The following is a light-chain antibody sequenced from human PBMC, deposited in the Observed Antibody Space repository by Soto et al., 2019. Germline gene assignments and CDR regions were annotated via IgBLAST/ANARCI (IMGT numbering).Light chain of an antibody. V-gene: IGLV2-23*02. CDR2: EVS. J-gene: IGLJ2*01. Sequence: QSALTQPASMSGSPGQSITISCSGSTSDIGTYDLVSWYRKYPGKAPQVLIYEVSKRPSGVPNRFSGSKSDNTASLTISGLQADDEADYYCCSYAGKTTFVIFGGGTKLTVL. CDR1: TSDIGTYDL. CDR3: CSYAGKTTFVI.